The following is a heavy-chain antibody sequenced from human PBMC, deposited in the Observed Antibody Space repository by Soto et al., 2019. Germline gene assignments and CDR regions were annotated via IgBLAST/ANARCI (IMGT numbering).Heavy chain of an antibody. CDR2: INHRRSA. D-gene: IGHD3-22*01. CDR1: GDSFTNYF. V-gene: IGHV4-34*01. CDR3: ARVSRGFYDN. J-gene: IGHJ4*02. Sequence: QVRLQQWGAGLLKPSETLSLTCAVYGDSFTNYFWTWIRQPPGKGLEWIGEINHRRSANYNPSLGSRVIISVDKSKKQVSLTLTSVTAADTAVYYCARVSRGFYDNWGQETLVTVSS.